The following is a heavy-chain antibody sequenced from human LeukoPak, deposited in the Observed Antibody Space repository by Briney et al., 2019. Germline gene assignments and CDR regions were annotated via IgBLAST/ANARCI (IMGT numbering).Heavy chain of an antibody. CDR3: AKWGDYDVLTGYYVSDY. V-gene: IGHV3-23*01. J-gene: IGHJ4*02. Sequence: ASLRLSCAASGFTFSNYAMSWVRQAPGKGLEWVSAITGGGSGIYYADSMKSRFTISRDNSKNTLYLQINSLRAEDTAVYYCAKWGDYDVLTGYYVSDYWGQGTLVTVSS. CDR1: GFTFSNYA. D-gene: IGHD3-9*01. CDR2: ITGGGSGI.